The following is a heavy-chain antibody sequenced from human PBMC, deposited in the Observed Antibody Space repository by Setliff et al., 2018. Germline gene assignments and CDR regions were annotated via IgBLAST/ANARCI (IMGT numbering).Heavy chain of an antibody. CDR1: GFTFSNYW. J-gene: IGHJ4*02. CDR3: ARGGCSATSCLDY. V-gene: IGHV3-74*01. CDR2: IDSDGSVT. Sequence: PGGSLRLSCAASGFTFSNYWMHWVRQAPGKGLVWVSRIDSDGSVTNYADSVKGRFTISRDNAKNTLYLQMNSLEAEDTAVYYCARGGCSATSCLDYWGQGILVTVSS. D-gene: IGHD2-2*01.